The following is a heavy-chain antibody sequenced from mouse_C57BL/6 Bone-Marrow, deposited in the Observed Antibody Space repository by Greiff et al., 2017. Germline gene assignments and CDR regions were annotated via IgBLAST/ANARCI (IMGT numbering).Heavy chain of an antibody. CDR1: GYAFTNYL. CDR3: VVIYFDY. Sequence: VQLQQSGAELVRPGTSVKVSCKASGYAFTNYLIEWVKQRPGQGLEWIGVINPGSGGTNYNEKFKGKATLTADKSSSTAYMQLSSLKSEDSAVYFCVVIYFDYWGQGTTLTVSS. J-gene: IGHJ2*01. D-gene: IGHD2-2*01. CDR2: INPGSGGT. V-gene: IGHV1-54*01.